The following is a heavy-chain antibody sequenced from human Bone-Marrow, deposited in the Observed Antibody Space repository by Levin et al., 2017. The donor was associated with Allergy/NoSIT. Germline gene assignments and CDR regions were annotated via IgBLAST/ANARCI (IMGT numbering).Heavy chain of an antibody. CDR2: IWYDGSNI. Sequence: GGSLRLSCAASGFAFSTQGMHWVRQAPGKGLEWVAVIWYDGSNIHYADSVKGRFTISGDNSRNTLHLQMNSLRAEDTAVYYCARDIRKGNYMDVWGRGTTVTVSS. V-gene: IGHV3-33*01. J-gene: IGHJ6*03. CDR3: ARDIRKGNYMDV. CDR1: GFAFSTQG.